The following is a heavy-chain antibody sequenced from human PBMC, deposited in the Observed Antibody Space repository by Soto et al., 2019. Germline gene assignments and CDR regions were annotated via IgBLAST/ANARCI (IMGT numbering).Heavy chain of an antibody. CDR2: IWHDGNNK. D-gene: IGHD1-26*01. CDR3: ASDFSGASDSYGLDV. Sequence: GGSLRLSCAASGFTSSNYGMHWVRQAPGKGLEWVAIIWHDGNNKYYADSVRGRFIISRDNSKNRLYLQIHSPSAAATAVYYCASDFSGASDSYGLDVWGQGTPVTVSS. CDR1: GFTSSNYG. J-gene: IGHJ6*02. V-gene: IGHV3-33*01.